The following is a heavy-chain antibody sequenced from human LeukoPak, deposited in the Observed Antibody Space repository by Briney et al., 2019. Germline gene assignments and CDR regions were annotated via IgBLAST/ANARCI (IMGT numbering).Heavy chain of an antibody. CDR2: XXXXXGTA. J-gene: IGHJ6*04. V-gene: IGHV1-69*13. Sequence: ASVKVSCKASGGTFSSYAISWVRQAPGQGLEWXXXXXXXXGTANYAQKFQGRVTITADESTSTAYMELSSLRSEDTAVYYCARAGGDDILTGYPYYYGMDVWGKGTTVTVSS. CDR3: ARAGGDDILTGYPYYYGMDV. CDR1: GGTFSSYA. D-gene: IGHD3-9*01.